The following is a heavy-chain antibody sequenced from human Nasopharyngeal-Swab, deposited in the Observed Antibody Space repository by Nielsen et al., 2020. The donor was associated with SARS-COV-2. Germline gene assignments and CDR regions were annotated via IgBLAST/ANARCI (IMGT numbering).Heavy chain of an antibody. CDR2: INAGNGNT. Sequence: ASVKVSCKASGYTFTSYAMHWVRQAPGQRLEWMGWINAGNGNTKYSQKFQGRVTITRDTSASTAYMELSNLRSEDTAVYYCARYVDYDILTGYYYYGMDVWGQGTTVTVSS. J-gene: IGHJ6*02. CDR3: ARYVDYDILTGYYYYGMDV. D-gene: IGHD3-9*01. V-gene: IGHV1-3*01. CDR1: GYTFTSYA.